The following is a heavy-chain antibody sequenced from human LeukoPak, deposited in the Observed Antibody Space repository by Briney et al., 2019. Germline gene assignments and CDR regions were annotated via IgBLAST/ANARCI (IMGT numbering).Heavy chain of an antibody. CDR2: INHSGST. J-gene: IGHJ4*02. CDR1: GGSFSGYY. D-gene: IGHD5-18*01. CDR3: ARGAWIQLWPSTYYFDY. V-gene: IGHV4-34*01. Sequence: SETLSLTCAVYGGSFSGYYWSWIRQPPGKGLEWIGEINHSGSTNYNPSLKSRVTISVDTSKNQFSLKPSSVTAADTAVYYCARGAWIQLWPSTYYFDYWGQGTLVTVSS.